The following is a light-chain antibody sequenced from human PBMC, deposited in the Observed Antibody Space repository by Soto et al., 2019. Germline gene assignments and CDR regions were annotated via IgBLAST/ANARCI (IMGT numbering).Light chain of an antibody. CDR3: QQYGSSRT. J-gene: IGKJ1*01. V-gene: IGKV3-20*01. CDR1: QSVSSSY. Sequence: EIVLTQSPGTLSLSPGERATLSFRASQSVSSSYLAWYQQKPGQAPRLLIYCASSRATGIPDRFSGSGSGTDFTLTISRLEPEDFAVYYCQQYGSSRTFGQGTKVEIK. CDR2: CAS.